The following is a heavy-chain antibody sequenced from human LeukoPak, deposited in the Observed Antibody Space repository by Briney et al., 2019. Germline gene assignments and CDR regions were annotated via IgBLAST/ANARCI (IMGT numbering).Heavy chain of an antibody. J-gene: IGHJ1*01. CDR1: GYTFTSYG. Sequence: EASLKVSCKASGYTFTSYGISWVRQAPGQGLECMSCISAYIGNTNYAQTLQGRVTMTTDTSTSTAYMELRSLKSDDTGVDYWARYRRAQGGSYFGYFQHWGQGTLVTVSS. V-gene: IGHV1-18*01. D-gene: IGHD1-26*01. CDR2: ISAYIGNT. CDR3: ARYRRAQGGSYFGYFQH.